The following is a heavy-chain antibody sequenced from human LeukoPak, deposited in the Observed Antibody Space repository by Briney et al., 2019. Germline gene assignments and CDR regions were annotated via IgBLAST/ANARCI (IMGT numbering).Heavy chain of an antibody. CDR1: GGTFSSYA. CDR3: ARVLAYYDFWSGYLDY. V-gene: IGHV1-69*13. CDR2: IIPIFGTA. Sequence: GASVKVSCKASGGTFSSYAISWVRQAPGQGLEWMGGIIPIFGTANYAQKFQGRVTITADESTSTAYMELSSLRSEDTAVYYCARVLAYYDFWSGYLDYWGQGTLVTVSS. D-gene: IGHD3-3*01. J-gene: IGHJ4*02.